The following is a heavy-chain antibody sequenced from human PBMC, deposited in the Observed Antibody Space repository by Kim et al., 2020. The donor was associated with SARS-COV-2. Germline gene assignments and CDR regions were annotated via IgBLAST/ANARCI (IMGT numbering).Heavy chain of an antibody. D-gene: IGHD6-13*01. Sequence: VSVKSRITINPDTSENQFSLQLNSVTPEDTAVYYCGRDSSSWDYYYGMDVWGQGTTVTVSS. V-gene: IGHV6-1*01. J-gene: IGHJ6*02. CDR3: GRDSSSWDYYYGMDV.